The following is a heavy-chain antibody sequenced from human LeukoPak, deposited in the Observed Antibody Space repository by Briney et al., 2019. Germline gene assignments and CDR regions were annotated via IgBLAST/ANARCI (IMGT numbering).Heavy chain of an antibody. Sequence: ASVKVSCKASGYIFTNYGISWVRQAPGQGLEWMGWIIAYSGDTKYPQRFQGRVTMTTDTTTNTAGMELRSLRSDDTAVYYCARVVVVVPAAPETYYFESWGQGTLVTVSS. CDR2: IIAYSGDT. V-gene: IGHV1-18*01. CDR3: ARVVVVVPAAPETYYFES. D-gene: IGHD2-2*01. J-gene: IGHJ4*02. CDR1: GYIFTNYG.